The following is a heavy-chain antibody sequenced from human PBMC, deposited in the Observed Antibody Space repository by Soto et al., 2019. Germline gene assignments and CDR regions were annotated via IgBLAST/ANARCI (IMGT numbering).Heavy chain of an antibody. CDR1: GFTFDNYA. Sequence: EVQLLESGGGLVQPGGSLRISCTASGFTFDNYAMAWVRQAPGKGLEWVAGISGSGDRTNYVVSVQGRFTISTDNSQSRLYLQMKSVRAEDTALYDCAKEYGVRGIRTTRFDSWGQGTVVAVSS. CDR3: AKEYGVRGIRTTRFDS. D-gene: IGHD3-10*01. CDR2: ISGSGDRT. V-gene: IGHV3-23*01. J-gene: IGHJ5*01.